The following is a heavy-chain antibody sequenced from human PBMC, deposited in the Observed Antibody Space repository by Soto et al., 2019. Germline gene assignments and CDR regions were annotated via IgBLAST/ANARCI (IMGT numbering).Heavy chain of an antibody. CDR3: ASRAVDTTMVGRDY. J-gene: IGHJ4*02. CDR2: TYYSGTT. Sequence: QVQLQESGPGLVKPSQTLSLTCTVSGGSISSGGYYWYWIRQHSGKGLEWIGFTYYSGTTYYNPSLSSPVTRSVDTSKTQFSLKLRSVTAAGTAVYYCASRAVDTTMVGRDYWGQGTLVTVSS. V-gene: IGHV4-31*01. CDR1: GGSISSGGYY. D-gene: IGHD5-18*01.